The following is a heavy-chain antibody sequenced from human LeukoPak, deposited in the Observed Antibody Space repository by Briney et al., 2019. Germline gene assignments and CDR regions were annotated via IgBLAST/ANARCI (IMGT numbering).Heavy chain of an antibody. CDR3: ARLGYYDFWSGYSDAFDI. CDR1: GFTFSSYS. Sequence: GGSLRLSCAASGFTFSSYSMNWVRQAPGKGLEWVSSISSSSSTIYYADSVKGRFTISRDNAKNSLYLQMNSLRDEDTAVYYCARLGYYDFWSGYSDAFDIWGQGTMVTVSS. D-gene: IGHD3-3*01. J-gene: IGHJ3*02. CDR2: ISSSSSTI. V-gene: IGHV3-48*02.